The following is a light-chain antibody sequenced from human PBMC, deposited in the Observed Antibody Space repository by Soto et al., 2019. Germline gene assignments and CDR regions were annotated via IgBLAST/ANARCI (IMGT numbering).Light chain of an antibody. CDR3: QHYGSSRT. J-gene: IGKJ1*01. V-gene: IGKV3-20*01. CDR2: GAS. Sequence: EIVLTQSPGTLSLSPGERATLSCRASQTVSSNDLAWYQQKPGQAPRLLIYGASSRATGIPDKFSGSASGIDFTLTISRLEPEDFAVYYCQHYGSSRTFGQGTRVEVK. CDR1: QTVSSND.